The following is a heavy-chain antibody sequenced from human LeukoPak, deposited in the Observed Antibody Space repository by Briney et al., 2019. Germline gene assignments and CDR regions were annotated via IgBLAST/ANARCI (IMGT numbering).Heavy chain of an antibody. CDR3: ARSRGFSYGFNFDY. V-gene: IGHV4-61*02. Sequence: SETLSLTCNVSGGSINSGSFYWSWIRQPAGKGLEWIGRIYSGGHTNYNPSLKSRVTVSADTSKNQFSLNLSSVTAADTAVYYCARSRGFSYGFNFDYWGQGTLVTVSP. J-gene: IGHJ4*02. D-gene: IGHD5-18*01. CDR2: IYSGGHT. CDR1: GGSINSGSFY.